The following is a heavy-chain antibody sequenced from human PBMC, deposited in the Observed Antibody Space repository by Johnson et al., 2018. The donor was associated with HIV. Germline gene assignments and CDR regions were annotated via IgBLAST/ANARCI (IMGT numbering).Heavy chain of an antibody. CDR1: GFTFSSYA. CDR3: AKGLGGSKTDEGGTDDYEFWNTYPVQDPRVVVGALDI. V-gene: IGHV3-30-3*01. D-gene: IGHD3-3*01. Sequence: QEKLVESGGGLVQPGRSLRLSCAASGFTFSSYAMHWVRQAPGKGLEWVAVISYDGSNKYYADSVKGRFTISRDNSKNTLYLQMNSLTSEDTAVYYCAKGLGGSKTDEGGTDDYEFWNTYPVQDPRVVVGALDIWCHGTMVTVSS. J-gene: IGHJ3*02. CDR2: ISYDGSNK.